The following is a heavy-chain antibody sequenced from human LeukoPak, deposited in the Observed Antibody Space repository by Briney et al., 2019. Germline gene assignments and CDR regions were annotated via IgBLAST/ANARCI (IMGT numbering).Heavy chain of an antibody. J-gene: IGHJ3*02. CDR1: GLTFINFG. CDR3: AKSWNYYDSSGDDALDI. CDR2: ISGSAVIT. D-gene: IGHD3-22*01. Sequence: GGSLRLSCAASGLTFINFGMTWVRQAPGKVLEWVSAISGSAVITFYADSAKGRFTISRDNSKNTLYLQMNSLRVEDTAVYYCAKSWNYYDSSGDDALDIWGQGTMVTVSS. V-gene: IGHV3-23*01.